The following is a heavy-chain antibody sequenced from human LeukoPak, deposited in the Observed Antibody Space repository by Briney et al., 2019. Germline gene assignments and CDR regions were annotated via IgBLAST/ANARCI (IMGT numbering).Heavy chain of an antibody. CDR3: ARDLKDSSPPDY. CDR2: ISSSSSYI. V-gene: IGHV3-21*01. J-gene: IGHJ4*02. Sequence: GGSLRLSCAASGFTFSSYSMNWVRQAPGKGLEWVSSISSSSSYIYYADSVKGRFTISRDNAKNSLYLQMNSLRAEDTAVYYCARDLKDSSPPDYWGQGTLVTVSS. CDR1: GFTFSSYS. D-gene: IGHD6-13*01.